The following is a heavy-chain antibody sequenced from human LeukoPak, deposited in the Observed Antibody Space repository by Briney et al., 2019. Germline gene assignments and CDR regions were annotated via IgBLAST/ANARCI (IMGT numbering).Heavy chain of an antibody. V-gene: IGHV3-7*01. CDR1: GFKFDNYW. J-gene: IGHJ4*02. CDR2: IKQDGSVK. D-gene: IGHD6-6*01. Sequence: PGGSLRLSCAASGFKFDNYWMSWVRQAPGKGLEWVANIKQDGSVKYYVDSVKGRFTICRDNARNSQYLQMNSLRPEDTAVYYCARIGYSSSSFDYWGQGTLVTVSS. CDR3: ARIGYSSSSFDY.